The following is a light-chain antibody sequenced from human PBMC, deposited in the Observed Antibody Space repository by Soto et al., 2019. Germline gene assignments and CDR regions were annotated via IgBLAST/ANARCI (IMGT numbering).Light chain of an antibody. Sequence: DIQMTQSPSTVYTYVGDSVTITCRASQSITTWLAWYQQRPGKAPKLLIYDVSSLQSGVPSRFSGSGSGTDFTLTISSLQPEDFATYYCQQVISYPRTFGQGTKVDI. V-gene: IGKV1-5*01. CDR1: QSITTW. CDR3: QQVISYPRT. J-gene: IGKJ1*01. CDR2: DVS.